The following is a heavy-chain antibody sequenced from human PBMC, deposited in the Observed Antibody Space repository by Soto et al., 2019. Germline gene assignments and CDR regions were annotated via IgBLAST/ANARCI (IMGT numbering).Heavy chain of an antibody. V-gene: IGHV5-51*01. J-gene: IGHJ4*02. D-gene: IGHD4-4*01. CDR3: ARIQARYSNFEYYFDY. CDR2: IYPGDSDT. CDR1: GYSFTSYW. Sequence: PGESLKISCKGSGYSFTSYWIGWVRQMPGKGLEWMGIIYPGDSDTRYSPSFQGQVTISADKSISTAYLQWSSLKASDTAMYYCARIQARYSNFEYYFDYWGQGTLVTVSS.